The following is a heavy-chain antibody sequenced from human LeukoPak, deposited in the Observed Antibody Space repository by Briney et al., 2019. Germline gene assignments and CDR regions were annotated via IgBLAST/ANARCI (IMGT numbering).Heavy chain of an antibody. V-gene: IGHV1-69*13. CDR2: IIPIFGTA. J-gene: IGHJ4*02. CDR3: ASPKKPLLRSTRHSYDFWSGCYS. Sequence: GASVKVSCKASGGTFISYAISWVRQAPGQGLEWMGGIIPIFGTANYAQKFQGRVTITADESTSTAYMELSSLRSEDTAVYYCASPKKPLLRSTRHSYDFWSGCYSWGQGTLVTVSS. CDR1: GGTFISYA. D-gene: IGHD3-3*01.